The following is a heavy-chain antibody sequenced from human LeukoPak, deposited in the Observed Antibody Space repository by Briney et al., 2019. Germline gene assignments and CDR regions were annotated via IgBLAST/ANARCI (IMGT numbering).Heavy chain of an antibody. CDR3: ARGVDVEMATIRYYYYYMDV. CDR2: ISGSGGST. CDR1: GFTFSSYA. D-gene: IGHD5-24*01. V-gene: IGHV3-23*01. J-gene: IGHJ6*03. Sequence: GGSLRLSCAASGFTFSSYAMSWVRQAPGKGLEWVSAISGSGGSTYYADSVKGRFTISRDNSKNTLYLQTNSLRAEDTAVYYCARGVDVEMATIRYYYYYMDVWGKGTAVTVSS.